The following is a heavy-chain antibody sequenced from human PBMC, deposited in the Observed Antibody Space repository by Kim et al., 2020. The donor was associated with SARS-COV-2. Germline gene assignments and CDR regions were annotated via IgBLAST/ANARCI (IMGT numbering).Heavy chain of an antibody. CDR1: GYTFTSYG. CDR3: ARYSGSAFLWFGESWSYYYYGMDV. D-gene: IGHD3-10*01. CDR2: ISAYNGNT. V-gene: IGHV1-18*01. J-gene: IGHJ6*02. Sequence: ASVKVSCKASGYTFTSYGISWVRQAPGQGLEWMGWISAYNGNTNYAQKLQGRVTMTTDTSTSTAYMELRSLRSDDTAVYYCARYSGSAFLWFGESWSYYYYGMDVWGQGTTVTVSS.